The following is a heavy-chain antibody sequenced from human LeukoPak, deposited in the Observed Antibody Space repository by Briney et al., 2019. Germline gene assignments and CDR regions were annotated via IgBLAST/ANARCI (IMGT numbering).Heavy chain of an antibody. CDR1: GGSISSSSYY. Sequence: SETLSLTCTVSGGSISSSSYYWGWIRQPPGKGLEWIGSISYSGSTYYNPSLKSRVTISVDTSKDQFSLKLSSVTAADTAVNYCARGYCSGGSCYSYYYYNYMDVWGKGTTVTVSS. D-gene: IGHD2-15*01. J-gene: IGHJ6*03. CDR2: ISYSGST. CDR3: ARGYCSGGSCYSYYYYNYMDV. V-gene: IGHV4-39*07.